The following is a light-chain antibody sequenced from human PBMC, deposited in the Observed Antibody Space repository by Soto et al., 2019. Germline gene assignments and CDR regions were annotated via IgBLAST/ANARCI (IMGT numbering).Light chain of an antibody. CDR2: KAS. J-gene: IGKJ1*01. V-gene: IGKV1-5*03. Sequence: DIHMTQSPSTLSGSVGAGVTITCRAIQTISSWLAWYQQKPGQAPKLLIYKASNLKSGVPSRFSGSGSGTEFTLTISSLQPDDFATYYCQHYNSYSEAFGQGTKVDIK. CDR1: QTISSW. CDR3: QHYNSYSEA.